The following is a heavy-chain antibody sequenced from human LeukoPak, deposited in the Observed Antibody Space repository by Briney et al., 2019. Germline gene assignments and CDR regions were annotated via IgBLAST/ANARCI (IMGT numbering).Heavy chain of an antibody. CDR2: IYSGGST. V-gene: IGHV3-66*01. CDR3: AKTTYYDFWSGYYYGMDV. Sequence: GGSLRLSCAASGFTVSSNYMSWVRQAPGKGLEWVSVIYSGGSTYYADSVKGRFTISRDNSKNTLYLQMNSLRAEDTAVYYCAKTTYYDFWSGYYYGMDVWGQGTTVTVSS. CDR1: GFTVSSNY. D-gene: IGHD3-3*01. J-gene: IGHJ6*02.